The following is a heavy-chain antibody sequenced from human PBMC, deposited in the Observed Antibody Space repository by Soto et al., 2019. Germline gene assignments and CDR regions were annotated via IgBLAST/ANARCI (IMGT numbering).Heavy chain of an antibody. CDR3: ARDRRIAAAATRAHWFDP. CDR1: GGTFSIYA. D-gene: IGHD6-13*01. J-gene: IGHJ5*02. Sequence: SVKVSCKASGGTFSIYAISWVRQAPGQGLEWMGGIIPIFGTANYAQKFQGRVTITADESTSTAYMELSSLRSEDTAVYYCARDRRIAAAATRAHWFDPWGQGTLVTVSS. CDR2: IIPIFGTA. V-gene: IGHV1-69*13.